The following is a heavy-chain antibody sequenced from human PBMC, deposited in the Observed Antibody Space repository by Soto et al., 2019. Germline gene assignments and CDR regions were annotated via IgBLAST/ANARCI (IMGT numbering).Heavy chain of an antibody. D-gene: IGHD5-12*01. CDR2: ISAYNGDT. V-gene: IGHV1-18*04. CDR1: GSSFTDDG. Sequence: QVQLVQSGAEVMKPGASVKVSCKASGSSFTDDGLTWVRQAPGQGLEWMGWISAYNGDTNYAQNFQGRVTMATDTSTSTGYMEISSLTSDDTAVYCCARVRERWLQPEDFDIWGQGTMVTVSS. CDR3: ARVRERWLQPEDFDI. J-gene: IGHJ3*02.